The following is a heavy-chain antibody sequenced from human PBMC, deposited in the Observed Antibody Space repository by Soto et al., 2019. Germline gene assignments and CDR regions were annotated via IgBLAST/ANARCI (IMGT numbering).Heavy chain of an antibody. V-gene: IGHV4-31*03. J-gene: IGHJ6*02. Sequence: SETLSLTCTVSGGSISSGGYYWSWIRQHPGKGLEWIGYIYYSGSTYYNPSLKSRVTISVDTSKNQFSLKLSSVTAADTAVYYCARDRGNRELLTGYYYYYGMDVWGQGTTVTVSS. CDR1: GGSISSGGYY. D-gene: IGHD1-26*01. CDR3: ARDRGNRELLTGYYYYYGMDV. CDR2: IYYSGST.